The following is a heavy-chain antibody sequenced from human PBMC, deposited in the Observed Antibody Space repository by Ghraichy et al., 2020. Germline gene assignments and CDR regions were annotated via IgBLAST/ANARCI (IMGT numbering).Heavy chain of an antibody. D-gene: IGHD3-22*01. CDR1: GGSFSGYY. Sequence: SETLSLTCAVYGGSFSGYYWSWIRQPPGKGLEWIGEINHSGSTNYNPSLKSRVTISVDTSKNQFSLKLSSVTAADTAVYYCARGALGYDSSGYYLLDYWGQGTLVTVSS. CDR3: ARGALGYDSSGYYLLDY. CDR2: INHSGST. J-gene: IGHJ4*02. V-gene: IGHV4-34*01.